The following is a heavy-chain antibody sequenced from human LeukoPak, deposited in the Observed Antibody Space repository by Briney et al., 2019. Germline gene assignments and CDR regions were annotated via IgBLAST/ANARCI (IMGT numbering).Heavy chain of an antibody. V-gene: IGHV3-23*01. D-gene: IGHD3-22*01. CDR2: ISGSGGST. J-gene: IGHJ6*02. CDR3: AKSAPYYYDSSGYSLNYYYYGMDV. CDR1: GFPFSSYA. Sequence: GGSLRLSCAASGFPFSSYALSWVRPAPGKGLGWVSAISGSGGSTYYADSVKGRFTISRDNSKNTLYLQMNSLRAEDTAVYYCAKSAPYYYDSSGYSLNYYYYGMDVWGQGTTVTVSS.